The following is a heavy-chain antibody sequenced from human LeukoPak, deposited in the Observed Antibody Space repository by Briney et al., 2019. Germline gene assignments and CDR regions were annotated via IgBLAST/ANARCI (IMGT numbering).Heavy chain of an antibody. CDR1: GFSFNNYW. V-gene: IGHV3-74*01. Sequence: PGGSLRLSCAGSGFSFNNYWMHWVRQAPGKGLVWVSRIHSDGRVTTYADSVKGRFTISRDNAKNSPYLQMNSLRAEDTAVYYCARATPKETYYYDSSGAKVDYWGQGTLVTVSS. D-gene: IGHD3-22*01. CDR3: ARATPKETYYYDSSGAKVDY. J-gene: IGHJ4*02. CDR2: IHSDGRVT.